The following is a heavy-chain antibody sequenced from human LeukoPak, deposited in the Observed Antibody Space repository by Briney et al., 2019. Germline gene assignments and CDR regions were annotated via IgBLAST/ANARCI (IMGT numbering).Heavy chain of an antibody. V-gene: IGHV4-39*01. CDR1: GGSVTSSTYY. D-gene: IGHD3-10*01. CDR3: GGVVRVSNWFDL. CDR2: APYSGYT. J-gene: IGHJ5*02. Sequence: SETLSLTCTVSGGSVTSSTYYWAWIRQPPGKGLEWIGSAPYSGYTYYNPSLKSRVTISVDTSKNQFSLKLSSVTAADTAVYYCGGVVRVSNWFDLWGQGTLVTVSS.